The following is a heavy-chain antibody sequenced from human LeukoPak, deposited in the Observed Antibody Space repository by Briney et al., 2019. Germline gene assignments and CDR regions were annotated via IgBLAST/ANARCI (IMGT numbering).Heavy chain of an antibody. CDR3: ARGQRYLEWLSPAFDY. CDR1: GFTFSSYA. D-gene: IGHD3-3*01. CDR2: VSGSGGST. J-gene: IGHJ4*02. Sequence: PGGSLRLSCAASGFTFSSYAMSWVRQAPGKGLEWVSTVSGSGGSTYYADSVKGRFTISRDNSKNALYLQMNSLRAEDTAVYYCARGQRYLEWLSPAFDYWGQGTLVTVSS. V-gene: IGHV3-23*01.